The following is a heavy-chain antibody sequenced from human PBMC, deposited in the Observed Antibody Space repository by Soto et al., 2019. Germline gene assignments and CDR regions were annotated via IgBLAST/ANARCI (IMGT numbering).Heavy chain of an antibody. D-gene: IGHD2-15*01. V-gene: IGHV3-33*01. CDR2: IWFDGSNE. CDR1: GFTFSDYG. Sequence: GGSLRLSWAASGFTFSDYGMHWVRQAPCEGLQWVAVIWFDGSNEHYADSVKGRFTISRDNSKNTLYLQMYSLRAGDTAVYYCARGSLYCSSTSCSYGMDVWGQGTTVTVSS. CDR3: ARGSLYCSSTSCSYGMDV. J-gene: IGHJ6*02.